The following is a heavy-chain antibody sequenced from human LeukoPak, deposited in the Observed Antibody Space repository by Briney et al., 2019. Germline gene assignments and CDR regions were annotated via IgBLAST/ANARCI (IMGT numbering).Heavy chain of an antibody. CDR3: AGLGDDFWSGYRY. CDR1: GFTFSSYA. CDR2: ISYDGSNK. J-gene: IGHJ4*02. V-gene: IGHV3-30-3*01. Sequence: GGSLRLSCAASGFTFSSYAMHWVRQAPGKGLEWVAVISYDGSNKYYADSVKGRFTISSDNSKNTLYLQMNSLRAEDTAVYYCAGLGDDFWSGYRYWGQGTQVTVSS. D-gene: IGHD3-3*01.